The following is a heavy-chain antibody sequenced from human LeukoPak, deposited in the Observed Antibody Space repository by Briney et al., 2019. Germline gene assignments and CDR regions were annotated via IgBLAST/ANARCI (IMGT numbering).Heavy chain of an antibody. CDR3: ARWRAVAGTRGFDY. V-gene: IGHV4-30-4*01. CDR1: GASINSGDFY. Sequence: PSETLSLTCTVSGASINSGDFYWSWIRQPPGKGLEWIGYIYYSGSAYYIPSLRSRVTISVDTSKNQFSLKLSSVTAADTAVYYCARWRAVAGTRGFDYWGQGTLVTISS. J-gene: IGHJ4*02. D-gene: IGHD6-19*01. CDR2: IYYSGSA.